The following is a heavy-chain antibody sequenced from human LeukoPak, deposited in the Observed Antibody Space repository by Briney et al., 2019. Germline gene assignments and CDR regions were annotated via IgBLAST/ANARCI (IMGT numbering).Heavy chain of an antibody. CDR3: ARAQGYFDWDYYFDY. J-gene: IGHJ4*02. CDR2: ISYDGSNK. CDR1: GFTFSSYG. Sequence: GRSLRLSCAASGFTFSSYGMHWVRQAPGKGLEWVAVISYDGSNKYYADSVKGRFTISRDNSQNTLYLQMNSLRAEDTAIYYCARAQGYFDWDYYFDYWGQGTLVTVSS. D-gene: IGHD3-9*01. V-gene: IGHV3-30*03.